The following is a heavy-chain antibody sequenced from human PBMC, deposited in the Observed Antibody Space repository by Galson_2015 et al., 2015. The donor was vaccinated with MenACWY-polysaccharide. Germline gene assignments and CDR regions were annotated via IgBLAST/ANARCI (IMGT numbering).Heavy chain of an antibody. CDR1: GFTFSSYW. CDR2: INSDGSST. D-gene: IGHD1-20*01. Sequence: SLRLSCAASGFTFSSYWMHWVRQAPGKGLVWVSRINSDGSSTSYADSVKGRFTISRDNAKNTLYLQMNSLRAEDTAVYYCARRGVLVNWRSHDAFDIWGQGTMVTVSS. J-gene: IGHJ3*02. CDR3: ARRGVLVNWRSHDAFDI. V-gene: IGHV3-74*01.